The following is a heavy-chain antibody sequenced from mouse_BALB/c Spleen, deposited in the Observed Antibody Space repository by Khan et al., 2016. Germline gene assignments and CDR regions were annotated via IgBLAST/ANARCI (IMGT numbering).Heavy chain of an antibody. V-gene: IGHV5-6*01. Sequence: EVELVESGGDLVKPGGSLKLSCAASGFTFSSYGMSWVRQTPDKRLEWVATISSGGSYTYYPDSVKGRFTISRDNATNTLYLQMISLKSEDTAMYYCARHRNCFDYWGQGTTLTVSS. J-gene: IGHJ2*01. CDR2: ISSGGSYT. CDR1: GFTFSSYG. CDR3: ARHRNCFDY.